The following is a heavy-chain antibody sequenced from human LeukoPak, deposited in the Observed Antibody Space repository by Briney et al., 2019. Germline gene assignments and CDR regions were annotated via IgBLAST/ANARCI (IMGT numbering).Heavy chain of an antibody. CDR3: AKVRGSSSGSGSYPGMDV. V-gene: IGHV3-9*01. D-gene: IGHD3-10*01. Sequence: PGRSLRLSCAASGFTFDDYAMHWVRQAPGKGLEWVSGISWNSGSIGYADSVKGRFTISRDNAKNSLYLQMNSLRAEDTALYYCAKVRGSSSGSGSYPGMDVWGQGTTVTVSS. CDR2: ISWNSGSI. CDR1: GFTFDDYA. J-gene: IGHJ6*02.